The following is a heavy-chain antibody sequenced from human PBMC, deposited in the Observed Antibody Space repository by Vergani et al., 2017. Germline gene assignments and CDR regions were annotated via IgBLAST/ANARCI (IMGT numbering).Heavy chain of an antibody. D-gene: IGHD6-19*01. CDR2: IYYSGGT. Sequence: QVQLQESGPGLVKPSETLSLICTVSGGSISSYYWSWIRQPPGEGLEWVGYIYYSGGTNYNPALKSRVAISVDTSKNQFHLKLSSVTAADTAVYYCARAVAGLTIDYWGQGTLVTVSS. V-gene: IGHV4-59*01. CDR3: ARAVAGLTIDY. J-gene: IGHJ4*02. CDR1: GGSISSYY.